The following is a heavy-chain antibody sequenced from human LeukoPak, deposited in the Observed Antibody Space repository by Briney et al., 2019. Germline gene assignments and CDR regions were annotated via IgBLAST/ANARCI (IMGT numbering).Heavy chain of an antibody. CDR1: GGSISSYY. CDR3: ASPLSAAAIDY. D-gene: IGHD2-2*01. V-gene: IGHV4-4*07. Sequence: SETLSLTCTVSGGSISSYYWSWIRQPAGKGLEWIGRIYTSGSTNYNPSLKSRVTMSVDTSKNQFSLKLSSVTAADTSVYYCASPLSAAAIDYWGQGTLVTVSS. J-gene: IGHJ4*02. CDR2: IYTSGST.